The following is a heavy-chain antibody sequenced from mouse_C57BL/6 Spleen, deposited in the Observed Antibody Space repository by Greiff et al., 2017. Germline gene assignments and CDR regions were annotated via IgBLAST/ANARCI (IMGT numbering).Heavy chain of an antibody. Sequence: QVQLQQSGAELVKPGASVKMSCKASGYTFTSYWITWVKQRPGQGLEWIGDIYPGSGSTNYNEKFKSKATLTVDTSSSTAYMQLSSLTSEDSAVYYCARQYYDYDWFAYWGQGTLVTVSA. CDR3: ARQYYDYDWFAY. D-gene: IGHD2-4*01. CDR2: IYPGSGST. CDR1: GYTFTSYW. V-gene: IGHV1-55*01. J-gene: IGHJ3*01.